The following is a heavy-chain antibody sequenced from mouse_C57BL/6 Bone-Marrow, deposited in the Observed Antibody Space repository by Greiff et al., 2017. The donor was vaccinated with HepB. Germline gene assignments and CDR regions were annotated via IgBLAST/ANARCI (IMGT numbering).Heavy chain of an antibody. J-gene: IGHJ2*01. V-gene: IGHV1-19*01. CDR3: SHYYGSSYVDY. CDR1: GYTFTDYY. D-gene: IGHD1-1*01. Sequence: VQLQQSGPVLVKPGASVKMSCKASGYTFTDYYMNWVKQSHGKSLEWIGVINPYNGGTSYNQKFKGKATLTVDKSSSTAYMELNSLTSEDSAVYYCSHYYGSSYVDYWGQGTTLTVSS. CDR2: INPYNGGT.